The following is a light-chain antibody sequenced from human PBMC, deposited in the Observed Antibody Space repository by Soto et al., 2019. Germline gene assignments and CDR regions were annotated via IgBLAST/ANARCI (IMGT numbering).Light chain of an antibody. V-gene: IGKV1-5*01. J-gene: IGKJ1*01. CDR1: QSLSEW. CDR3: QQYNSYSPWT. CDR2: DAS. Sequence: DITMTQTPSTLSATVGDTVPITCRASQSLSEWLAWYQQKPGKAPKLLIYDASSLESGVPSRFSGSGSGTGFTLTISSLQPDDFAPYYCQQYNSYSPWTFGQGTKVDIK.